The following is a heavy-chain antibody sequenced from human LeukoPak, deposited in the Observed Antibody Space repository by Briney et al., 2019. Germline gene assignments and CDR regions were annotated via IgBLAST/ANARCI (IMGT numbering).Heavy chain of an antibody. Sequence: GRSLRLSCAASGFTFSSYGMHWVRQAPGKGLEWVAVIWYDGSNKYYADSVKGRFTISRDNSKNTLYLQMNSLRAEDTAVYYCAREDIVVVVAASYYYYGMDVWGQGTTVTVSS. J-gene: IGHJ6*02. V-gene: IGHV3-33*01. D-gene: IGHD2-15*01. CDR3: AREDIVVVVAASYYYYGMDV. CDR1: GFTFSSYG. CDR2: IWYDGSNK.